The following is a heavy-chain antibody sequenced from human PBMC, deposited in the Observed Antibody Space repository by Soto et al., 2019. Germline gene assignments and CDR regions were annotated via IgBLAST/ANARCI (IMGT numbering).Heavy chain of an antibody. CDR2: IIPLFWTP. V-gene: IGHV1-69*01. D-gene: IGHD5-18*01. CDR1: GGTFSNNA. J-gene: IGHJ4*02. Sequence: QVQLVQSGAELKKPGSSVNVSCKASGGTFSNNAIIWVRQAPGQGLEWMGGIIPLFWTPRYAQNFQGRLTITADESSSTAYMQLNTLRSEDTAVYYCASPAEPLDTAMLKGLAHWGQGSLVTVSS. CDR3: ASPAEPLDTAMLKGLAH.